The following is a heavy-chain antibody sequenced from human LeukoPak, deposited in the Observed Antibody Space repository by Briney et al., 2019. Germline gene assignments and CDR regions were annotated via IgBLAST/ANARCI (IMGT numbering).Heavy chain of an antibody. V-gene: IGHV4-39*07. CDR2: IYYSGST. CDR1: GGSISSSSYY. D-gene: IGHD3-22*01. Sequence: SETLSLTCTVSGGSISSSSYYWGWIRQPPGKGLEWIGSIYYSGSTYYNPSLKSRVTISVDTSKNQFSLKLSSVTAADTAVYYCAREGWRTMIVVGDFDYWGQGTLVTVSS. CDR3: AREGWRTMIVVGDFDY. J-gene: IGHJ4*02.